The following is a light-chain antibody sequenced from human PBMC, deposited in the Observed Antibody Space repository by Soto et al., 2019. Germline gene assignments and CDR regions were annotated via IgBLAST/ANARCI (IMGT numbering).Light chain of an antibody. CDR2: GAS. CDR1: QSVSSN. Sequence: EIVMTQSPATLSVSPGERATLSCRASQSVSSNLAWYQQKPGQAPRLLIYGASTTATGIPARFSGSGSGTEVTLTISSLQSEDFAVYYCEQDNNWPPLSFGGGTKVEIK. J-gene: IGKJ4*01. CDR3: EQDNNWPPLS. V-gene: IGKV3-15*01.